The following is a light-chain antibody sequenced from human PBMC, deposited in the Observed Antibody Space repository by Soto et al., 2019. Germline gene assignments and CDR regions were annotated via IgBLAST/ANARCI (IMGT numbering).Light chain of an antibody. J-gene: IGKJ2*01. CDR2: GAS. V-gene: IGKV3-15*01. Sequence: EIVMTQSPATLSVSPGERATLSCRASQSVSSNLAWYQQKPGQAPRLLIYGASTRATGIPARFSGSGSETEFPLSITSLQSEDFAVYYCQQYNKWPPYTFGPGTKVEIK. CDR3: QQYNKWPPYT. CDR1: QSVSSN.